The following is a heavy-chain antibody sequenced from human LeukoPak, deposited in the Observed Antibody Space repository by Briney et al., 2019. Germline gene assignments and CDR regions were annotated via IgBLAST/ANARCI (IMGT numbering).Heavy chain of an antibody. V-gene: IGHV4-59*01. CDR1: GGSISSYY. CDR3: ARADILTGYRSDAFDI. Sequence: SETLSLTCTVSGGSISSYYWSWIRQPPGKGLEWIGYIHYSGSTNYNPSLKSRVTISVDTSKNQFSLKLSSVTAADTAVYYCARADILTGYRSDAFDIWGQGTMVTVSS. D-gene: IGHD3-9*01. J-gene: IGHJ3*02. CDR2: IHYSGST.